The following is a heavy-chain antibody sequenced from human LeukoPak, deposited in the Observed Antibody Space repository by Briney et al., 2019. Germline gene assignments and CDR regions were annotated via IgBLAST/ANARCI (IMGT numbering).Heavy chain of an antibody. CDR1: GFTVSSNY. CDR2: IYSGGST. D-gene: IGHD5-12*01. CDR3: ARGIVATIHFDY. J-gene: IGHJ4*02. Sequence: GGSLRLSCAASGFTVSSNYMSWVRQAPGKGLEWVSVIYSGGSTYYADSVKGRFTISRDNSKNTLYLQMNSLRAEDTAVYYCARGIVATIHFDYWGQGTLVTVSS. V-gene: IGHV3-66*02.